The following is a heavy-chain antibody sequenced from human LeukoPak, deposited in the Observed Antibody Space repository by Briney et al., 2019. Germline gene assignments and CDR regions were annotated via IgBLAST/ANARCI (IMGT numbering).Heavy chain of an antibody. Sequence: SETLSLTCTVSGGSISSSSYYWGWIRQPPGKGLEWIGSIYYSGSTYYNPSLKSRVTIFADTSKNQFSLELKSVTAADTAVYYCARRKRPGDYFDFWGQGILVTVSS. CDR3: ARRKRPGDYFDF. D-gene: IGHD1-1*01. CDR1: GGSISSSSYY. V-gene: IGHV4-39*01. J-gene: IGHJ4*02. CDR2: IYYSGST.